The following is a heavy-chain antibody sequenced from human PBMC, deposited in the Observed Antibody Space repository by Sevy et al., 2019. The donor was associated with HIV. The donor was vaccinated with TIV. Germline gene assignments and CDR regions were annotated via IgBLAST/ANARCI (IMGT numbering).Heavy chain of an antibody. V-gene: IGHV3-23*01. Sequence: GGCLRLSCAASGFTFDSYAMHWVRQVAGKGLEWVSTISGSGYATYYADSVKGRFIISRDTSRNTLYLQMNSLRVEDSAVYFCAKDGVTVFGVVVTFDSWGQGTLVTVSS. J-gene: IGHJ4*02. D-gene: IGHD3-3*01. CDR1: GFTFDSYA. CDR2: ISGSGYAT. CDR3: AKDGVTVFGVVVTFDS.